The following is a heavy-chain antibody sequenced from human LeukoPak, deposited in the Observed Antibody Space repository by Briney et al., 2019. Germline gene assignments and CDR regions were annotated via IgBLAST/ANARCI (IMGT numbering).Heavy chain of an antibody. V-gene: IGHV1-69*01. Sequence: GAPVKVSCKASGGTFSSYAISWVRQAPGQGLEWMGGIIPIFGTANYAQKFQGRVTITADESTSTAYMELGSLRSEDTAVYYCAREQFSAAPQDAFDIWGQGTMVTVSS. D-gene: IGHD2-15*01. J-gene: IGHJ3*02. CDR1: GGTFSSYA. CDR2: IIPIFGTA. CDR3: AREQFSAAPQDAFDI.